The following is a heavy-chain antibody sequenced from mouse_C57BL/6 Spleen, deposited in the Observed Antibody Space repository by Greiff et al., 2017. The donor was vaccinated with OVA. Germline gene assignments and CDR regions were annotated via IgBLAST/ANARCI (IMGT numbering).Heavy chain of an antibody. V-gene: IGHV1-61*01. CDR1: GYTFTSYW. J-gene: IGHJ4*01. Sequence: QVQLQQSGAELVRPGSSVKLSCKASGYTFTSYWMDWVKQRPGQGLEWIGNIYPSDSETHYNQKFKDKATLTVDKSSSTAYMQLSSLTSEDSAVYYCARGDGNYVRYYAMDYWGQGTSVTVSS. CDR2: IYPSDSET. CDR3: ARGDGNYVRYYAMDY. D-gene: IGHD2-1*01.